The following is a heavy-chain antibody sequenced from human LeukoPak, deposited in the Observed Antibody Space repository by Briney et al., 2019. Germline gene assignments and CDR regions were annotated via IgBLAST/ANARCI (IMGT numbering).Heavy chain of an antibody. CDR2: ISYSGTT. V-gene: IGHV4-59*08. J-gene: IGHJ5*02. CDR1: GGSISTDY. D-gene: IGHD2-21*02. Sequence: SETLSLTCTVSGGSISTDYWSWIRQPPGKGLEWIGYISYSGTTNYNPSLKSRVTTSVDTSKNQFSLKLNSVAAADTAVYYCARRVTSNWFDPWGQGTLVTVSS. CDR3: ARRVTSNWFDP.